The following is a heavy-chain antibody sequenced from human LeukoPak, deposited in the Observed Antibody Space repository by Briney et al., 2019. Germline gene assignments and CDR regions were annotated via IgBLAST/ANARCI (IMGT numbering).Heavy chain of an antibody. J-gene: IGHJ4*01. V-gene: IGHV4-34*01. CDR2: INHSGST. CDR1: GDSFSGYY. Sequence: SETLSLTCAVYGDSFSGYYWTWIRQPPGKGLEWIGEINHSGSTNYNPSLKGRVTISGDTSKNQFSLKLTSVTAADTAVYYCARVGELAVAGNFDSWGHGPLVTASS. D-gene: IGHD6-19*01. CDR3: ARVGELAVAGNFDS.